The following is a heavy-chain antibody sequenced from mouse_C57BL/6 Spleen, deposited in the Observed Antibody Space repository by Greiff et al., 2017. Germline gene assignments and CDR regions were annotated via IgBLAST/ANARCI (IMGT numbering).Heavy chain of an antibody. CDR3: ARRYGSSWYALDY. D-gene: IGHD1-1*01. CDR2: IHPNSGST. CDR1: GYTFTSYW. V-gene: IGHV1-64*01. J-gene: IGHJ4*01. Sequence: QVQLQQPGAELVKPGASVKLSCKASGYTFTSYWMHWVKQRPGQGLEWIGMIHPNSGSTNYNETFKSKATLTVAKSSSTAYMQLSSLTSEDSAVYYCARRYGSSWYALDYWGQGTSVTVSS.